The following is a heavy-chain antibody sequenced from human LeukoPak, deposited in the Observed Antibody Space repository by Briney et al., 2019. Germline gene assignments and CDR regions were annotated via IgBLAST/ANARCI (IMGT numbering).Heavy chain of an antibody. Sequence: GGSLRLSCAASGFTFSSYEMNWVRQAPGKGLEWVSYISSSGSTIYYADSVKGRFTISRDNAKNSLYLQMNSLRAEDTAAYYCARDRHCSGGSCYGYWGQGTLVTVSS. D-gene: IGHD2-15*01. V-gene: IGHV3-48*03. CDR1: GFTFSSYE. CDR2: ISSSGSTI. CDR3: ARDRHCSGGSCYGY. J-gene: IGHJ4*02.